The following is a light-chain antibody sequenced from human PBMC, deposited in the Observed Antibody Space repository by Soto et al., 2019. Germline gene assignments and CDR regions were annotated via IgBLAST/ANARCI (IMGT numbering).Light chain of an antibody. J-gene: IGKJ1*01. CDR2: AAS. CDR1: QSVSTSY. Sequence: EILLTQSPGTLSLSPGERATLSCRASQSVSTSYLAWYQHKPGQAPRLLIYAASSRATGIPDRFSGSGSGTDYTLTISRLEPEDFAVYYCQHYGSSRTFGPGTKV. V-gene: IGKV3-20*01. CDR3: QHYGSSRT.